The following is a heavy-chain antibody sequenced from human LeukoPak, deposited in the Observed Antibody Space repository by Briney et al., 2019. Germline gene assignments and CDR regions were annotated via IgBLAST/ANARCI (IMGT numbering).Heavy chain of an antibody. CDR3: ARGLGMVPGPNWFDP. J-gene: IGHJ5*02. CDR2: INPSGGST. Sequence: GASVKVSCKASGYTFTGYYMHWVRQAPGQGLEWMGIINPSGGSTSYAQKFQGRVTMTRDTSTSTVYMELSSLRSEDTAVYYCARGLGMVPGPNWFDPWGQGTLVTVSS. D-gene: IGHD5-24*01. CDR1: GYTFTGYY. V-gene: IGHV1-46*01.